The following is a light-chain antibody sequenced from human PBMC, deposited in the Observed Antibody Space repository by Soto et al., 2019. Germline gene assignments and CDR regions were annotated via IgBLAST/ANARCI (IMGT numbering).Light chain of an antibody. V-gene: IGLV2-8*01. Sequence: QPALTQPPSASGSPGQSVTIACTGTSSDVGGYNYVSWYQEHPGKAPKVIIYEVSKRPSGVPDRFSGYKSGNTASLTVSGLQAEDEADYYCYSYAGSNTFAFGTGTKVTVL. CDR1: SSDVGGYNY. J-gene: IGLJ1*01. CDR2: EVS. CDR3: YSYAGSNTFA.